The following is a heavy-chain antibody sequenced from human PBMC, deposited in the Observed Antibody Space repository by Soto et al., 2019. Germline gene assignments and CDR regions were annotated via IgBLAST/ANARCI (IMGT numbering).Heavy chain of an antibody. V-gene: IGHV3-23*01. D-gene: IGHD3-3*01. CDR1: GFTFSSYA. J-gene: IGHJ6*02. Sequence: QSGGSLRLSCAASGFTFSSYAMSWVRQAPGKGLEWVSAISGSGGSTYYADSVKGRFTISRDNSKNTLYLQMNSLRAEDTAVYYCARESDFWSGYYTGMDVWGQGTAVTVSS. CDR3: ARESDFWSGYYTGMDV. CDR2: ISGSGGST.